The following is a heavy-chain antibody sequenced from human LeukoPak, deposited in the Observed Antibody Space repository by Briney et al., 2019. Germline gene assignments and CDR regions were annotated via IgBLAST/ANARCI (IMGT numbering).Heavy chain of an antibody. Sequence: GGSLRLSCAASGFTFSTYAMSWVRQAPGKGLEWVSAISGSGGTIYYADSVKGRFTISRDNAKNSLYLQMNSLRAEDTAVYYCARDSYYDYVWGSYRYELGYFDYWGQGTLVTVSS. CDR3: ARDSYYDYVWGSYRYELGYFDY. CDR2: ISGSGGTI. J-gene: IGHJ4*02. V-gene: IGHV3-23*01. D-gene: IGHD3-16*02. CDR1: GFTFSTYA.